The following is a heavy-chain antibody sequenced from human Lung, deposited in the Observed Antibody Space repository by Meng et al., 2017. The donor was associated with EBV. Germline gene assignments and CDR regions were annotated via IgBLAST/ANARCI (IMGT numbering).Heavy chain of an antibody. D-gene: IGHD2-2*03. Sequence: QVQLVESGGGVVQPGRSLRLSCAASGFTVSSYGMHWVSQAPGKGLEWVAVISYDGSNKYYADSVKGRFTISRDNSKNTLYLQMNSLRAEDTAVYYCAPLSMDGVLHWGQGTLVTVSS. CDR1: GFTVSSYG. CDR2: ISYDGSNK. V-gene: IGHV3-30*03. J-gene: IGHJ4*02. CDR3: APLSMDGVLH.